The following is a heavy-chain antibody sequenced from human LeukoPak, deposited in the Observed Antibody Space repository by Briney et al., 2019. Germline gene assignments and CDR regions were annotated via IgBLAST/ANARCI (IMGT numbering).Heavy chain of an antibody. J-gene: IGHJ3*02. CDR2: ISWNSGSI. D-gene: IGHD3-10*01. Sequence: GGSLRLSCAASGFTFDDYAMHWVRQAPGKGLEWVSGISWNSGSIGYADSVKGRFTISRDNAKNSLYLQMNSLRAEDTALYYCAKGSSMVRGFDAFDIRGQGTMVTVSS. CDR1: GFTFDDYA. V-gene: IGHV3-9*01. CDR3: AKGSSMVRGFDAFDI.